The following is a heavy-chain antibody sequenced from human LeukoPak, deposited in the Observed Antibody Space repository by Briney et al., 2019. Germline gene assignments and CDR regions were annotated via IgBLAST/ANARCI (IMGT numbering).Heavy chain of an antibody. J-gene: IGHJ6*04. CDR3: ARAGYGDYVDYYYGMDV. D-gene: IGHD4-17*01. CDR2: IYYSGST. V-gene: IGHV4-59*01. CDR1: GGSISSYY. Sequence: PSETLSLTCTVSGGSISSYYWSWIRQPPGQGQEWIGYIYYSGSTNYNPSLKSRVTISVDTSKNQFSLKPSSVTAADTAVYYCARAGYGDYVDYYYGMDVWGKGTTVTVSS.